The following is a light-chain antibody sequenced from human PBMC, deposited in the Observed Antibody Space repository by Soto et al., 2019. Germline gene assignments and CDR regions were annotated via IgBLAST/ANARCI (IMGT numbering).Light chain of an antibody. V-gene: IGKV3D-15*01. CDR2: GAS. CDR3: QQYSNRYT. CDR1: QGVSSS. Sequence: EIVMTQFPATLSVSPGERATLSCRASQGVSSSLAWYQHKPGQAPRLLIYGASIRATGIPGRFSGSGSGTEFTLTISSLQSEDFAAYYCQQYSNRYTFGQGTKLEIK. J-gene: IGKJ2*01.